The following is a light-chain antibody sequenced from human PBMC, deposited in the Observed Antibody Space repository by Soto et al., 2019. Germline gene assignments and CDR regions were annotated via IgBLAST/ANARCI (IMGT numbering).Light chain of an antibody. CDR3: QQYNNWPPAIT. CDR1: QSVGTN. J-gene: IGKJ5*01. V-gene: IGKV3-15*01. CDR2: GAA. Sequence: MSQSPVIQTISPVERATLSCRASQSVGTNLAWYQQKPGQAPRLLISGAATRATGIPARFSGSGSGTEFTLTISSLQSEDFAVYYCQQYNNWPPAITFCHVALLEIK.